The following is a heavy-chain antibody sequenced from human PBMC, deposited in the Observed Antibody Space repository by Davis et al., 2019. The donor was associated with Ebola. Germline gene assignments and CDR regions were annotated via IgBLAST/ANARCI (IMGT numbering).Heavy chain of an antibody. CDR2: IYFTGST. V-gene: IGHV4-39*01. CDR1: GGSISSSSHH. CDR3: ARQYGESTMHHFDY. J-gene: IGHJ4*02. D-gene: IGHD3-10*01. Sequence: MPSETLSLTCTVSGGSISSSSHHWGWIRQPPGKGLEWIGIIYFTGSTYHSPSLKGRVTISVDTSKNQFSLKLNSVTAADTALYYCARQYGESTMHHFDYWGQGALVTVSS.